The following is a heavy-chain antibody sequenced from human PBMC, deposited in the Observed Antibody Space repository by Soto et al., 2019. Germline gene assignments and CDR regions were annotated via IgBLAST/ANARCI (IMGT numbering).Heavy chain of an antibody. D-gene: IGHD1-1*01. CDR2: ISGYNGDT. V-gene: IGHV1-18*01. CDR3: AKNGQLPYHYYGMDV. J-gene: IGHJ6*02. CDR1: GYTFTRYG. Sequence: QGQLVQSGPEVKKPGASVKVSCKASGYTFTRYGISWVRQAPGQGLEWMGWISGYNGDTNYAQKVQGRVTMTIDTYTSTAYMELRSLTSDDTAIYYCAKNGQLPYHYYGMDVWGQGTTVTVSS.